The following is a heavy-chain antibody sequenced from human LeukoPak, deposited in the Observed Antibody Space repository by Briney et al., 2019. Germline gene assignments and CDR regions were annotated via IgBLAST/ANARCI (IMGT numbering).Heavy chain of an antibody. J-gene: IGHJ6*03. V-gene: IGHV4-4*07. CDR1: GGSISSYY. D-gene: IGHD2-2*01. CDR2: IYTSGST. Sequence: SETLSLTCTVSGGSISSYYWSWVRQPAGKGLEWIGRIYTSGSTNYNPSLKSRVTMSVDTSKNQFSLKLSSVTAADTAVYYCARGRDCSSTSCYDPYYYMDVWGKGTTVTVSS. CDR3: ARGRDCSSTSCYDPYYYMDV.